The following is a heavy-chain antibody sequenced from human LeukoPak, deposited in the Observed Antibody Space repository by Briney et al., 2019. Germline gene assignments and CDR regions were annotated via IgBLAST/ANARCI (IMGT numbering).Heavy chain of an antibody. Sequence: PSETLSLTCSVSGGSISGYCWSWIRQPPGKGLEWIAYIYYSGTTRYNPYLKSRVTISVDTSKNQLSLKLSSVTAGDTALCYCARTQLSGVVDVWGQGTTVTVSS. D-gene: IGHD1-1*01. J-gene: IGHJ6*02. V-gene: IGHV4-59*08. CDR3: ARTQLSGVVDV. CDR1: GGSISGYC. CDR2: IYYSGTT.